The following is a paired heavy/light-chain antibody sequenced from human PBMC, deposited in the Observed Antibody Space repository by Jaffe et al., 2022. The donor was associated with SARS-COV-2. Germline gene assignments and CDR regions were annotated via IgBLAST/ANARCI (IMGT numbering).Light chain of an antibody. CDR1: QSLLDSDDGNTH. CDR3: MQRIEFPLT. CDR2: TVS. J-gene: IGKJ2*01. Sequence: DVVMTQTPLSLPVTTGEPASISCRSSQSLLDSDDGNTHLDWYLQKPGQSPQLLIYTVSYRAPGVPDRFSGSGSGTDFTLKISRVEAEDVGVYYCMQRIEFPLTFGQGTKLEIK. V-gene: IGKV2-40*01.
Heavy chain of an antibody. CDR2: IWYDGSKN. D-gene: IGHD4-17*01. Sequence: QVQMVESGGGVVQPGRSLRLSCAASGFTFSTYGMHWVRQAPGKGLEWVAVIWYDGSKNYYADSVKGRFTISRDNPKNTLFLQMNSLRAEDTAVYYCVRGGASSGDYVYFDNWGQGTLVTVSS. J-gene: IGHJ4*02. CDR3: VRGGASSGDYVYFDN. CDR1: GFTFSTYG. V-gene: IGHV3-33*01.